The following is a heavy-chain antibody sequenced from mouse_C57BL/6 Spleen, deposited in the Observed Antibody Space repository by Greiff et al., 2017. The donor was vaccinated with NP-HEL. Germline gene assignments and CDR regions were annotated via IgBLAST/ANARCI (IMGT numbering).Heavy chain of an antibody. CDR1: GYTFTNYW. D-gene: IGHD1-1*01. Sequence: VQLQESGAELVRPGTSVKMSCKASGYTFTNYWIGWAKQRPGHGLEWIGDIYPGGGYTNYNEKFKGKATLTADKSSSTAYMQFSSLTSEDAAIYYCARALYYYGSSYGGFAYWGQGTLVTVSA. V-gene: IGHV1-63*01. J-gene: IGHJ3*01. CDR2: IYPGGGYT. CDR3: ARALYYYGSSYGGFAY.